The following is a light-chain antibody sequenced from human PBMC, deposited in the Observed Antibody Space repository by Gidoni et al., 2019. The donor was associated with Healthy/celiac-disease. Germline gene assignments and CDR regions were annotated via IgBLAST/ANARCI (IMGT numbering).Light chain of an antibody. J-gene: IGKJ3*01. V-gene: IGKV1-39*01. Sequence: DIQMTQSPSSLSASVGDRLIITCRASQSISSHLNWYQQKPGKAPKLLIYAASSLQSGVPSRFSGSGSGTEFTLTISSLQPEDFATYYCQQSYSTAITFXHXTKVDIK. CDR1: QSISSH. CDR2: AAS. CDR3: QQSYSTAIT.